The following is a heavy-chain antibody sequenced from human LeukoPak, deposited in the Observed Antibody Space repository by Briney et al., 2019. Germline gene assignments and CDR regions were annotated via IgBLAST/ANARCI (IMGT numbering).Heavy chain of an antibody. J-gene: IGHJ5*02. CDR2: ISYTGST. CDR1: GGSISSYY. D-gene: IGHD3-16*01. CDR3: ARHFGSAKNWFDP. Sequence: SETLSLTCTVSGGSISSYYWSWIRQPPGRGLEWIGYISYTGSTTYTPSLKNRVTIVADTPKNQFSLKLSSVTAADTAVYYCARHFGSAKNWFDPWGQGTLVTVSS. V-gene: IGHV4-59*08.